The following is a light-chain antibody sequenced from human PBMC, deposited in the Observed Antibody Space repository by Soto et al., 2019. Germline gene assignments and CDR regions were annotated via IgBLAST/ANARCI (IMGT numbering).Light chain of an antibody. CDR1: QSVSSSS. CDR3: QQYGSSPRT. Sequence: EIVLTQFPDTLSLSPGGRATLSCRASQSVSSSSLAWYQQRRGQAPRLLIHGASSRATGIPDRFSGSGSGTDFTLTISRLEPEDFAVYYCQQYGSSPRTFGQGTKVDIK. CDR2: GAS. V-gene: IGKV3-20*01. J-gene: IGKJ1*01.